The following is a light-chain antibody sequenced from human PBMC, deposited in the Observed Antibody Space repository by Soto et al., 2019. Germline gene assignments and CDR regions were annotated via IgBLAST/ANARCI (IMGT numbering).Light chain of an antibody. V-gene: IGLV2-14*01. Sequence: QSALTQPASVAGSPGQSITISCTGTSSDVGGYNYVSWYQQHPGKAPKLMIYEVSNRPSGVSNRFSGSKSGNTASLTISGLQAEDEADYYCSSYTSRSYNVVFGGGTKVTVL. CDR1: SSDVGGYNY. CDR2: EVS. CDR3: SSYTSRSYNVV. J-gene: IGLJ2*01.